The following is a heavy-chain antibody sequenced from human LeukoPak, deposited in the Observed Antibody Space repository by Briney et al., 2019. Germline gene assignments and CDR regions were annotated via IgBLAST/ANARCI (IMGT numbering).Heavy chain of an antibody. V-gene: IGHV3-7*02. CDR2: IKQDGRDK. CDR1: GFSISKYW. J-gene: IGHJ6*02. Sequence: PGGSLRLSCVASGFSISKYWMSWVRQAPGKGLEWVANIKQDGRDKYYVDSVKGRFTISRDNGKNSLYLQMNSLRAEDTAVYYCATWWSDGMDVWGQGTTVTVSS. D-gene: IGHD2-15*01. CDR3: ATWWSDGMDV.